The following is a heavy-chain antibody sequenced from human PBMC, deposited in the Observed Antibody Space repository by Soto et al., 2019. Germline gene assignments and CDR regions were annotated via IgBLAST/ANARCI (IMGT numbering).Heavy chain of an antibody. Sequence: GGSLRLSCAASGFTFSSYSMHWVRQAPGKGLEWVSLIYIDGSNKYHADAVKGRFTISRDNTKNTLYLQMNSLRAEDTAVYYCAKNDHSCNLKSGYVFDYWGQGTLVTVSS. CDR3: AKNDHSCNLKSGYVFDY. CDR2: IYIDGSNK. V-gene: IGHV3-30-3*02. J-gene: IGHJ4*02. D-gene: IGHD3-3*01. CDR1: GFTFSSYS.